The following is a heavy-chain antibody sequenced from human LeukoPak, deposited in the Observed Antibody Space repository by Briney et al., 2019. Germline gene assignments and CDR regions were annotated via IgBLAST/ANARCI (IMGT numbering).Heavy chain of an antibody. CDR2: IYYSGNT. J-gene: IGHJ6*02. D-gene: IGHD2-2*01. Sequence: SETLSLTCTVSGGSISSSNYYWGWIRQPPGKGLEWIGSIYYSGNTYYNPSLKSRVTISVDTSKNQFSLKLTSVTAADTAVYYCARAEGYCSSTSCYYYYGMDVWGQGTTVTVSS. CDR3: ARAEGYCSSTSCYYYYGMDV. CDR1: GGSISSSNYY. V-gene: IGHV4-39*01.